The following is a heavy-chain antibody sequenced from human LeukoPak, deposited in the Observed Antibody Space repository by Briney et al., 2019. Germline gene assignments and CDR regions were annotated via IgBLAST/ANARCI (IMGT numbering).Heavy chain of an antibody. CDR1: GFTVSSNH. J-gene: IGHJ4*02. Sequence: PGGSLRLSCAASGFTVSSNHMSWVRQAPGKGLEWVSLIYSGGSTYYADSVKGRFTISRDSSKNTLYLQMSSLRAEDTAVYYCAREGEDWGQGTLVTVSS. V-gene: IGHV3-53*01. CDR2: IYSGGST. CDR3: AREGED.